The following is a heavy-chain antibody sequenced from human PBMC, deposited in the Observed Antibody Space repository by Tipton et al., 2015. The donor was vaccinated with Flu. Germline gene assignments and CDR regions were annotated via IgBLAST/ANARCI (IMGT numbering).Heavy chain of an antibody. D-gene: IGHD3-10*01. Sequence: GLVKPSETLSLTCAVYGGSFSGYYWSWIRQPPGKGLEWIGSIYYSGSTYYNPSLKSRVTISVDTSKNQFSLKLSSVTAADTAVYYCARHFRSGSYYNQWFDPWGQGTLVTVSS. V-gene: IGHV4-39*01. CDR3: ARHFRSGSYYNQWFDP. CDR1: GGSFSGYY. J-gene: IGHJ5*02. CDR2: IYYSGST.